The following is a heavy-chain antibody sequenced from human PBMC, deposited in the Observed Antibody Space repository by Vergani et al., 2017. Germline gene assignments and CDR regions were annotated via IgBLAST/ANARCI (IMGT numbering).Heavy chain of an antibody. V-gene: IGHV5-51*01. CDR3: AKDRSSSGYDQRYYYYYYMDV. CDR2: IYPGDSDT. D-gene: IGHD5-12*01. Sequence: EVQLVQSGAEVKKPGESLKISCKGSGYSFTSYWIGWVRQMPGKGLEWMGIIYPGDSDTRYSPSFQGQVTISADKSISTAYLQWSSLKASDTAMYYCAKDRSSSGYDQRYYYYYYMDVWGKGTTVTVSS. J-gene: IGHJ6*03. CDR1: GYSFTSYW.